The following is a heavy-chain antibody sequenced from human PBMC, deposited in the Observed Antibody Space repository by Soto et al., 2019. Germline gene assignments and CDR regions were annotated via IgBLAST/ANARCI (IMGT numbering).Heavy chain of an antibody. CDR3: ARQIYDSDTGPNFQYYFDS. J-gene: IGHJ4*02. D-gene: IGHD3-22*01. CDR2: IDPSDSQT. CDR1: GYSCAGYW. Sequence: ESLKISFKGSGYSCAGYWITWVRQNPGKGLEWMGRIDPSDSQTYYSPSFRGHVTISVTKSITTVFLQWSSLRASGTAMYYCARQIYDSDTGPNFQYYFDSWGQGTPVTVSS. V-gene: IGHV5-10-1*01.